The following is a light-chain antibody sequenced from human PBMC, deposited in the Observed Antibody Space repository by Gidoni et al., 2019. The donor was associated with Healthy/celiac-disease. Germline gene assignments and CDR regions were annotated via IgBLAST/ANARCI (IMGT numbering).Light chain of an antibody. CDR1: QSIRSY. J-gene: IGKJ4*01. CDR2: AAS. V-gene: IGKV1-39*01. CDR3: QQSYSTPLA. Sequence: DIQMTQSPSSLSASVGDRVTITCRASQSIRSYLNWYRQKPGKAHKLLIYAASSVQSGVPSRFSGSGSGTEFTLTISSLQPEDFATYYWQQSYSTPLAFGGGTKVEIK.